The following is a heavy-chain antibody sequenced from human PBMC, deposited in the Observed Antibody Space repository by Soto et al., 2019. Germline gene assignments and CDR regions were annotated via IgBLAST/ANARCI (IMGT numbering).Heavy chain of an antibody. Sequence: ASVKVSCKASGYTFTGSYMHWVRQAPGQGQEWMGWTNPNSGGTNYAQKFQGWVTMTRDTSISTAYMELSRLRSDDTAVYYCARDPAPHIAAAGNRQVGFDYWGQGTLVTVSS. CDR1: GYTFTGSY. CDR3: ARDPAPHIAAAGNRQVGFDY. V-gene: IGHV1-2*04. CDR2: TNPNSGGT. D-gene: IGHD6-13*01. J-gene: IGHJ4*02.